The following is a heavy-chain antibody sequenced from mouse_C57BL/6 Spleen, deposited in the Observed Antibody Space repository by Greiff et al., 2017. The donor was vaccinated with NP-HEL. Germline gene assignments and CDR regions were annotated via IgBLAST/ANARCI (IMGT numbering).Heavy chain of an antibody. CDR1: GYSFTGYY. V-gene: IGHV1-42*01. Sequence: VHVKQSGPELVKPGASVKISCKASGYSFTGYYMNWVKQSPEKSLEWIGEINPSTGGTTYNQKFKAKATLTVDKSSSTAYMQLKSLTSEDSAVYYCARWGWFDYWGQGTTLTVSS. CDR2: INPSTGGT. CDR3: ARWGWFDY. J-gene: IGHJ2*01. D-gene: IGHD1-1*02.